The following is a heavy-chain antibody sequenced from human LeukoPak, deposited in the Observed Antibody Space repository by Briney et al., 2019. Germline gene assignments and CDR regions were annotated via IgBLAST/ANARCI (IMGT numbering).Heavy chain of an antibody. CDR2: INHNGDNT. Sequence: AGCLRLSCGASGFTFSSYAMSWVRQAPGKGLEWVSTINHNGDNTYYADSVKGRFTISRDNFKNTLYLQMNSLRAEDTAVYYCPKALANWGQGTLVTVSS. CDR1: GFTFSSYA. CDR3: PKALAN. J-gene: IGHJ4*02. V-gene: IGHV3-23*01.